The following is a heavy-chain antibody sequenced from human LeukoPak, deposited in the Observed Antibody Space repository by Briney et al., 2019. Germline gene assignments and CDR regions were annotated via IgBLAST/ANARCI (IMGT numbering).Heavy chain of an antibody. CDR2: IRSKAYGGTT. CDR1: GFTFGDYA. Sequence: PGRSLRLSCTASGFTFGDYAMSWVRQAPGKRLEWVGFIRSKAYGGTTEYAASVKGRFTISRDDSKSIAYLQMNSLKTEDTAVYYCTRVHDMEQWLLYYFDYWGQGTLVTVSS. J-gene: IGHJ4*02. D-gene: IGHD6-19*01. V-gene: IGHV3-49*04. CDR3: TRVHDMEQWLLYYFDY.